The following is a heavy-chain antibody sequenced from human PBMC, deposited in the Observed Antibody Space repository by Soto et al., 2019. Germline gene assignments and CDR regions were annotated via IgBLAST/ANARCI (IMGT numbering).Heavy chain of an antibody. D-gene: IGHD3-10*01. Sequence: PSETLSLTCAVYGGSFSGYYWSWIRQPPGKGLEWIGEINHSGSTNYNPSLKSRVTISVDTSKNQFSLKLSSVTAADTAVYYCARGQYGLWFGELLAYYYYGMDVWGQGTPVT. J-gene: IGHJ6*02. CDR3: ARGQYGLWFGELLAYYYYGMDV. CDR2: INHSGST. V-gene: IGHV4-34*01. CDR1: GGSFSGYY.